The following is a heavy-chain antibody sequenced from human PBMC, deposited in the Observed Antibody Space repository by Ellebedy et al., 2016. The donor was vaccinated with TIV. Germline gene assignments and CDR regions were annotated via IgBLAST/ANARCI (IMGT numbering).Heavy chain of an antibody. CDR3: AREPVPTWAFDY. J-gene: IGHJ4*02. D-gene: IGHD4-11*01. Sequence: GESLKISCAVSGFTVGSTHMNWVRQTPGKGLEWVSDIYTDGRTFYHGSVKDRFTISRENSKNSLYLQMNSRTVEDTAVYYCAREPVPTWAFDYWGQGALVTVSS. V-gene: IGHV3-66*01. CDR1: GFTVGSTH. CDR2: IYTDGRT.